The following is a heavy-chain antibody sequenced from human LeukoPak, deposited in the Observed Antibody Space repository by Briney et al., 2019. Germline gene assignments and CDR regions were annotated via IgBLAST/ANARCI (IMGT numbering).Heavy chain of an antibody. D-gene: IGHD3-10*01. CDR2: ISSSGSTI. CDR3: ARAYYGSGPLYYFDY. CDR1: GFTFSSNE. J-gene: IGHJ4*02. Sequence: GGSLRLSCAASGFTFSSNEMNWVRQAPGKGLEWVSYISSSGSTIYYADSVKGRFTISRDNAKNSLYLQMNSLRAEDTAVYYCARAYYGSGPLYYFDYWGQGTLVTVSS. V-gene: IGHV3-48*03.